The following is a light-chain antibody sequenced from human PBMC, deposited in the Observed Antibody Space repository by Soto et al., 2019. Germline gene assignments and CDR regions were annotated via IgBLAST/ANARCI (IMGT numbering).Light chain of an antibody. CDR3: QQRNIWPPVT. Sequence: EIVLTQSPATLSLSPGERATLSCRASPSVTNYLAWYQQKPGQPPRLLIYGAFNRATGIPARFSGSGSGTDFTLTISSLDPEDSAVYYCQQRNIWPPVTFGQGTRLEIK. V-gene: IGKV3-11*01. CDR1: PSVTNY. J-gene: IGKJ5*01. CDR2: GAF.